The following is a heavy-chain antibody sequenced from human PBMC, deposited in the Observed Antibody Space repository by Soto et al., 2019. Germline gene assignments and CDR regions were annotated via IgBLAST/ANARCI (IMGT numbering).Heavy chain of an antibody. J-gene: IGHJ4*02. Sequence: PSKTLSLTCTVPDGSISSTSSSWAGFRQPPGKGLEWFGSIYYSGSTYYNSSLKSRVTLSVDTSRNQFSLKLTSVTAADTAVYFFVKLPGYGGAIDGFWGQGTLVTGSA. CDR2: IYYSGST. V-gene: IGHV4-39*01. CDR3: VKLPGYGGAIDGF. D-gene: IGHD4-17*01. CDR1: DGSISSTSSS.